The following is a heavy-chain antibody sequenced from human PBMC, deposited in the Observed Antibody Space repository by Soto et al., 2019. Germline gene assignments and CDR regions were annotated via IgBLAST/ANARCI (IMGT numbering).Heavy chain of an antibody. V-gene: IGHV3-23*01. D-gene: IGHD6-13*01. J-gene: IGHJ4*02. CDR2: ISGSDGST. CDR3: ARRSSRWYFDY. Sequence: EVQLLESGGGLVQPGGSLRLSCAASGFTFSSYAMNCVRQAPGKGLEWVSVISGSDGSTYYADSVKGRFTISRDNSKNTLNLQMNSLRAEDTAVYYCARRSSRWYFDYWGQGTLVTVSS. CDR1: GFTFSSYA.